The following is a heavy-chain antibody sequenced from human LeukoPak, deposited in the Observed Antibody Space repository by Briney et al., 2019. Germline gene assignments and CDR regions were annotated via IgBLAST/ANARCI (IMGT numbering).Heavy chain of an antibody. CDR2: IKQDRSEK. Sequence: GGSLRLSCAASGFTFSNYWMSWVRQAPGKGLEWVANIKQDRSEKYYVDSVKGRFTISRDNAKNSLYLQMNSLRAEDTAVYYCAARYSSSWYVPYYYMDVWGKGTTVTVSS. J-gene: IGHJ6*03. D-gene: IGHD6-13*01. CDR3: AARYSSSWYVPYYYMDV. CDR1: GFTFSNYW. V-gene: IGHV3-7*01.